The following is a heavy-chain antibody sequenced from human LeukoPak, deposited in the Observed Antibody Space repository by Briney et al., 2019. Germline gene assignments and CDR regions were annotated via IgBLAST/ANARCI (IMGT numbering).Heavy chain of an antibody. D-gene: IGHD6-19*01. CDR2: ISYDGSNK. V-gene: IGHV3-30*04. CDR1: GFPFSSYA. CDR3: ARAVAVAGTSDYYYGMDV. J-gene: IGHJ6*04. Sequence: GGSLRLSCAASGFPFSSYAMHWVRKAPGRGLEWVAVISYDGSNKYYADSVKGRFTNSRDNSKNTLYLQMNSLRAEDTAVYYCARAVAVAGTSDYYYGMDVWGKGTTVTVSS.